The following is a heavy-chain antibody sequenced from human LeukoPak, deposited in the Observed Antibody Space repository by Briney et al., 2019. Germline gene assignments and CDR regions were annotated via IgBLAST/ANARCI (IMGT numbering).Heavy chain of an antibody. CDR3: AKGKIPPGGFHFDY. CDR1: GFTFSSFG. CDR2: IRSDGISK. J-gene: IGHJ4*02. V-gene: IGHV3-30*02. D-gene: IGHD5-12*01. Sequence: PGGSLRLSCAASGFTFSSFGIHWVRQAPGKGLEWVAFIRSDGISKYYADSVKGRFTISRDNSKSTLYLQVNSLGAEDTAVYCCAKGKIPPGGFHFDYWGQGTLVTVSS.